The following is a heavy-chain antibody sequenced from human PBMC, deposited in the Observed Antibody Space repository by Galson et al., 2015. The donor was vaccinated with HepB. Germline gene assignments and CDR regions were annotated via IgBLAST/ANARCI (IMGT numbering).Heavy chain of an antibody. D-gene: IGHD5-12*01. Sequence: SVKVSCKASGYTFTSYYMHWVRQAPGQGLEWMGIINPSGGSTSYAQKFQGRVTMTRDTSTSTVYMELSSLRSEDTAVYYCARVGVATPHLYYYYGMDVWGQGTTVTVSS. V-gene: IGHV1-46*01. CDR1: GYTFTSYY. J-gene: IGHJ6*02. CDR3: ARVGVATPHLYYYYGMDV. CDR2: INPSGGST.